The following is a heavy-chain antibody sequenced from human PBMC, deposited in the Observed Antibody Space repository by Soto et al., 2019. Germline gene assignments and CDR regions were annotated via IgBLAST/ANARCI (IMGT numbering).Heavy chain of an antibody. J-gene: IGHJ4*02. CDR3: ARAEYTATGIRD. V-gene: IGHV3-74*01. D-gene: IGHD5-18*01. Sequence: EVQLVESGGGLVQPGESLRLSCAASGFTFSTYWMHWVRQAPGKGLVWVSRINFDGSITDYADSVKGRFTISRGYANNTVYLQKNSVKGEDTAVYFCARAEYTATGIRDWGQGTLVTVSS. CDR1: GFTFSTYW. CDR2: INFDGSIT.